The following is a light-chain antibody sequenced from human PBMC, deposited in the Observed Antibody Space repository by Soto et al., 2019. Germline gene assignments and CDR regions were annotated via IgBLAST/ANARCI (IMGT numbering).Light chain of an antibody. V-gene: IGKV1-5*03. CDR2: KAS. Sequence: DSQMTQSPSTLAASVGDRVTITCRASQSVSTWLAWYQQKPGKPPKLLIYKASILQSGVSSRFSGSRSGTDFTLTISGLQPDDFATYYCQQYDRYPVTFGGGTKVDIK. J-gene: IGKJ4*01. CDR3: QQYDRYPVT. CDR1: QSVSTW.